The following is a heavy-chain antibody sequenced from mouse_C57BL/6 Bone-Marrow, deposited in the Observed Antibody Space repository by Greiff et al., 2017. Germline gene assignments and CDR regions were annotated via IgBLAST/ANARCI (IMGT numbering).Heavy chain of an antibody. J-gene: IGHJ4*01. CDR1: GYTFTSYG. D-gene: IGHD1-1*01. Sequence: VQLQQSGAELVRPGSSVKMSCKTSGYTFTSYGINWVKQRPGQGLEWIGYIYIGNGYTEYNAKFKGKATLTSDTSSSTAYMQLSSLTSEDSAIYFCAIYYYGSSLLTEAMDYWGQGTSVTVSS. CDR2: IYIGNGYT. V-gene: IGHV1-58*01. CDR3: AIYYYGSSLLTEAMDY.